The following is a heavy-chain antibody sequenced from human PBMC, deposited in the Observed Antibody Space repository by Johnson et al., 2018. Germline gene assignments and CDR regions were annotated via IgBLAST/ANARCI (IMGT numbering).Heavy chain of an antibody. J-gene: IGHJ5*02. D-gene: IGHD6-13*01. CDR1: GGSFSGYY. CDR3: ARAIAAAVRGWCDP. Sequence: QVQLQQWGAGLLKPSETLSLTCAVYGGSFSGYYWSWIRQPPGKGLEWIGEINHSGSTNYNPSLKSRVTISVDTSKNQFSLKLNSVTAADTAVDYCARAIAAAVRGWCDPWGQGTLVTVSS. CDR2: INHSGST. V-gene: IGHV4-34*01.